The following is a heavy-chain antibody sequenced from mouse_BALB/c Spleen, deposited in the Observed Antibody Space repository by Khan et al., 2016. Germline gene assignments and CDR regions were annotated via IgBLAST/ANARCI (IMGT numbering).Heavy chain of an antibody. CDR2: IYPGGDYT. D-gene: IGHD2-1*01. V-gene: IGHV1-63*02. J-gene: IGHJ4*01. CDR3: ARRGGNYYYSMDY. CDR1: GYNFTNYW. Sequence: VQLQESGAELVRPGTSVKMSCKAAGYNFTNYWIGWVKQRPGHGLEWIGDIYPGGDYTESNEKFKGKATLTADTSSTTVYMQFSSLTSEDSAIYYCARRGGNYYYSMDYWGQGTSVTVSS.